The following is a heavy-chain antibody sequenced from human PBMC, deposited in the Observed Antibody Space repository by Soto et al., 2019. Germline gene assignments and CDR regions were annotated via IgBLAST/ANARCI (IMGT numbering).Heavy chain of an antibody. J-gene: IGHJ5*02. CDR1: GFTFSSYD. CDR3: ARGIAAAVWFDP. V-gene: IGHV3-13*01. CDR2: IGTAGDT. Sequence: EVQLVESGGGLVQPGGSLRLSCAASGFTFSSYDMHWVRQATGKGLEWVSAIGTAGDTYYPGSVKGRFTISRENAKNSLYLQMTSLRAGDTAVYYCARGIAAAVWFDPWGQGTLVTVSS. D-gene: IGHD6-13*01.